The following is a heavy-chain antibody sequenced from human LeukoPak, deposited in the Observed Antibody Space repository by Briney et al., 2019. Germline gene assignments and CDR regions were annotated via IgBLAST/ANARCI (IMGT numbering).Heavy chain of an antibody. CDR1: GFTISSYA. CDR3: ARHLSIAARPDFDY. V-gene: IGHV3-23*01. Sequence: GGSLRLSCAASGFTISSYARSWVRQAPGKGLEWVSSISGSGGSTYYADSVKGRFTISRDNSKNTLYLQMNSLRAEDTAVYYCARHLSIAARPDFDYWGQGTLVTVSS. J-gene: IGHJ4*02. CDR2: ISGSGGST. D-gene: IGHD6-6*01.